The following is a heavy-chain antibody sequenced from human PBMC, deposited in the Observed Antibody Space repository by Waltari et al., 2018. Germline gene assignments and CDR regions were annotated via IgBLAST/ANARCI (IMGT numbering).Heavy chain of an antibody. J-gene: IGHJ4*02. Sequence: EVRLVESGGGLVEPGGSIRLSCAASGFPFTAYWMHWVRQSPGKGLEWVANIKEDGSKTYYVESVRGRFTISRDNAKKSLYLQLNSLRAEDTAIYYCARRYFDSWGQGTLVTVSS. CDR1: GFPFTAYW. CDR3: ARRYFDS. CDR2: IKEDGSKT. V-gene: IGHV3-7*01.